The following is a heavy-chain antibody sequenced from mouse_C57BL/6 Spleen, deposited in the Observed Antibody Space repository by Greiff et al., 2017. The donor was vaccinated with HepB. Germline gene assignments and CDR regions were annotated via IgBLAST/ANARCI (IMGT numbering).Heavy chain of an antibody. D-gene: IGHD2-10*01. J-gene: IGHJ4*01. CDR3: ARPYPRESYAMDY. CDR1: GFTFSSYA. CDR2: ISDGGSYT. V-gene: IGHV5-4*01. Sequence: EVQLVESGGGLVKPGGSLKLSCAASGFTFSSYAMSWVRQTPEKRLEWVATISDGGSYTYYPDNVKGRFTISRDNAKNNLYLQMSHLKSEDTAMYYCARPYPRESYAMDYWGQGTSVTVSS.